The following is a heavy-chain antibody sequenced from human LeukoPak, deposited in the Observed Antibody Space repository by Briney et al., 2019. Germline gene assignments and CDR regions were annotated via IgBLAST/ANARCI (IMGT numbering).Heavy chain of an antibody. Sequence: GGSLRLSCSASGFTFSSYAMNWVRQAPGTGLEYVSAISSNGGSTYYADSVKGRFTISRDNSKNTLYLQMRSLRAEDTAVYYCVKDATGTRFDPWGQGTLVTVSS. CDR3: VKDATGTRFDP. CDR1: GFTFSSYA. D-gene: IGHD1-1*01. CDR2: ISSNGGST. V-gene: IGHV3-64D*06. J-gene: IGHJ5*02.